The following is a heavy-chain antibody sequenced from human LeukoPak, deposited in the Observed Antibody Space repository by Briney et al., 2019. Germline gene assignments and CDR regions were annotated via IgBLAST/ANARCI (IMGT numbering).Heavy chain of an antibody. D-gene: IGHD5-18*01. CDR1: GYTFTGYY. J-gene: IGHJ4*02. CDR3: ARGAAMVQDPYDY. Sequence: GASMKVSCKASGYTFTGYYMHWVRQAPGQGLEWMGWINPNSGGTNYAQKFQGRVTMTRDTSISTAYMELSRLRSDDTAVYYCARGAAMVQDPYDYWGQGTLVTVSS. CDR2: INPNSGGT. V-gene: IGHV1-2*02.